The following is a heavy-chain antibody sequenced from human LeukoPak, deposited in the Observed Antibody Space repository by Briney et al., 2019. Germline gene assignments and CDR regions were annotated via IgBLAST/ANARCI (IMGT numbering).Heavy chain of an antibody. J-gene: IGHJ6*04. D-gene: IGHD5-18*01. Sequence: SETLSLTCTVSGGSISNSSYYWGWIRQPPGRGLEWIGSIYYSGTTLYNPSLKSRVTISVDKSKNQFSLKLNSVTAADTAVYYCAIGGYSYGWDVWGKGNTVTVSS. V-gene: IGHV4-39*07. CDR2: IYYSGTT. CDR3: AIGGYSYGWDV. CDR1: GGSISNSSYY.